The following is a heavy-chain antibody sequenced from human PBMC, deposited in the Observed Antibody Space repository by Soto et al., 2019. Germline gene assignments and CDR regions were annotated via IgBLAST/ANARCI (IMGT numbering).Heavy chain of an antibody. CDR2: INSDGGRK. D-gene: IGHD3-10*01. V-gene: IGHV3-64D*06. CDR1: GFTFNTYS. J-gene: IGHJ4*02. CDR3: VKQDDYGSDPLDY. Sequence: GGSLRLSCSASGFTFNTYSMHWVRQAPGKGLEYVSAINSDGGRKYYADSVKGRFTVSRDNSKNTLYLQMSSLRVEDTAVYYCVKQDDYGSDPLDYWGQGTLVTVSS.